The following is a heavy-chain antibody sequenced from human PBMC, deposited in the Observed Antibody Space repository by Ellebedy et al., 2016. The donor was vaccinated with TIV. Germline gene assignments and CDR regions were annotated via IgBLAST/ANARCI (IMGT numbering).Heavy chain of an antibody. J-gene: IGHJ6*02. CDR2: TFYRSKWNN. Sequence: SQTLSLTCVISGDSVSTAIGWNWIRQSPSRGLEWLGRTFYRSKWNNHYAVSLKSRITINPDTSKNQFSLQLNSVTPDDTAVYYCARGWFGSGMGVWGQGTTVTVSS. CDR3: ARGWFGSGMGV. V-gene: IGHV6-1*01. CDR1: GDSVSTAIG. D-gene: IGHD3-16*01.